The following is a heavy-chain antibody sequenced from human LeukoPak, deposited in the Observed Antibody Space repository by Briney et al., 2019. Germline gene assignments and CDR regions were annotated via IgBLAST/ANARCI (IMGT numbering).Heavy chain of an antibody. V-gene: IGHV3-23*01. CDR1: GFTFSSYA. CDR3: AKGVGPFDY. Sequence: GGTLRLSCVVSGFTFSSYAMSWVRQAPVKGLEWVSAISRSGGSTYYADSVKGRFTISRDNSKNTLYVQMNSLRAEDTAVYYCAKGVGPFDYWGQGTLVTVPS. J-gene: IGHJ4*02. D-gene: IGHD1-26*01. CDR2: ISRSGGST.